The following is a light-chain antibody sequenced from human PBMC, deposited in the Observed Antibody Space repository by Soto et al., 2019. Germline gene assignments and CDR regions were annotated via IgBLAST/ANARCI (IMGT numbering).Light chain of an antibody. CDR3: TSYSSGSTVV. Sequence: QSVLTQPASVSGSPGQSITISCTGTSSDVGGYNFVSWYQQHPGKAPKLMIYDVSNRLSGVSSRFSASKSGNTASLTISGLQTEDEADYYCTSYSSGSTVVFGGGTKLTVL. CDR2: DVS. J-gene: IGLJ2*01. V-gene: IGLV2-14*03. CDR1: SSDVGGYNF.